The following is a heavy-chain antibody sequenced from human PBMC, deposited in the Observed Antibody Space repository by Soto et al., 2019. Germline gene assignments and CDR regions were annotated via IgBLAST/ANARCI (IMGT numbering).Heavy chain of an antibody. CDR3: GSDLVSLWFGELRDDAFDI. CDR2: ISAYNGNT. Sequence: ASVKVSCKASCYTLTSYGISWVRQAPGQGLEWMGWISAYNGNTNYAQKLQGRVTMTTDTSTSTAYMELRILRSDDTAVYYCGSDLVSLWFGELRDDAFDIWGQGPMVTVS. D-gene: IGHD3-10*01. J-gene: IGHJ3*02. V-gene: IGHV1-18*01. CDR1: CYTLTSYG.